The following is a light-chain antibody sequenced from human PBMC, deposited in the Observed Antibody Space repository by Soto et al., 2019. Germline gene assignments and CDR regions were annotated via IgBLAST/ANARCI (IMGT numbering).Light chain of an antibody. Sequence: ESVLTQSPGTLSLSPGERATLSCGSSQSVSSSYLAWYQQKPGQAPRLLIYGASSRATGIPDRFSGSGSGTDFTLTISRLEPEDFAVYYCQQYGSATPWTFGQGTKVDI. CDR2: GAS. J-gene: IGKJ1*01. V-gene: IGKV3-20*01. CDR1: QSVSSSY. CDR3: QQYGSATPWT.